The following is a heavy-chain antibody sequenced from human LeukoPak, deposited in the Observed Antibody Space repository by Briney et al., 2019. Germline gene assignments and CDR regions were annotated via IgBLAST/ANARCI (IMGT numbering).Heavy chain of an antibody. Sequence: SETLSLTFTVSGGSISSYYWSWIRQPPGKGLEWIGYIYYSGSTNYNPSLKSRVTISVDTSKNQFSLKLSSVTAADTAMYYCARHWDSSAYLNWFDPWGQGTLVSVSS. V-gene: IGHV4-59*08. CDR2: IYYSGST. D-gene: IGHD3-22*01. J-gene: IGHJ5*02. CDR1: GGSISSYY. CDR3: ARHWDSSAYLNWFDP.